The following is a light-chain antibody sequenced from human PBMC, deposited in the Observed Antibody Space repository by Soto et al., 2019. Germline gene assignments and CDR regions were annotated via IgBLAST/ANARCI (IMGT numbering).Light chain of an antibody. V-gene: IGKV1-5*03. CDR3: QQYKSYSPYT. CDR2: KAS. J-gene: IGKJ2*01. Sequence: DIQMTQSPSTLSASVGDRVTITCRASQSISTWLAWYQQKPGKAPNLLIYKASSLGTGVPSRFSGSGSGTEFTLNISSLQPVDFATYYCQQYKSYSPYTFGQGTKLEIK. CDR1: QSISTW.